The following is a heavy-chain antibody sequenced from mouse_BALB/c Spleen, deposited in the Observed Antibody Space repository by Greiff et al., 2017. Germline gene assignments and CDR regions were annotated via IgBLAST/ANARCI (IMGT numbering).Heavy chain of an antibody. J-gene: IGHJ4*01. D-gene: IGHD1-1*01. CDR1: GYTFTSYV. Sequence: VQLQQPGPELVKPGASVKMSCKASGYTFTSYVMHWVKQKPGQGLEWIGYINPYNDGTKYNEKFKGKATLTSDKSSSTAYMELSSLTSEDSAVYYCARDTTVVATPLYAMDYWGQGTSVTVSS. CDR2: INPYNDGT. V-gene: IGHV1-14*01. CDR3: ARDTTVVATPLYAMDY.